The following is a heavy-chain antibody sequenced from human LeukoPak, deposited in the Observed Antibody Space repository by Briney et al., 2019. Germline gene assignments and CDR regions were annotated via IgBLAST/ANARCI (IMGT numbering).Heavy chain of an antibody. Sequence: XXXSGGSXSXSSYYWGWIRQPPGKGLEWIGSIYYSGSTYYNPSLKSRVTISVDTSKNQFSLKLSYVTAADADVYXXXXXMWHAFDIWGQGTMVTVSS. V-gene: IGHV4-39*07. CDR3: XXXMWHAFDI. D-gene: IGHD2-21*01. CDR2: IYYSGST. J-gene: IGHJ3*02. CDR1: GGSXSXSSYY.